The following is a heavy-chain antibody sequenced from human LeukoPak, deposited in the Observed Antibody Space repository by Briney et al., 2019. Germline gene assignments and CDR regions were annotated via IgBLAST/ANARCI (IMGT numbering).Heavy chain of an antibody. V-gene: IGHV1-2*02. CDR1: GYTFTIYS. D-gene: IGHD5-12*01. Sequence: ASVTVSFTSSGYTFTIYSVHWVRQAPGPGLEWMGSINPNGGDTNYAQKFQGRVRLTRHASINTAYMEVNSLRSDDTAVYYCARVRSGHTAYDGCDYWGQGTLVTVSS. CDR2: INPNGGDT. CDR3: ARVRSGHTAYDGCDY. J-gene: IGHJ4*02.